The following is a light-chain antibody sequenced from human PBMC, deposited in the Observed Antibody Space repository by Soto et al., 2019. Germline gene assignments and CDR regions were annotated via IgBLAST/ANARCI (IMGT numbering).Light chain of an antibody. J-gene: IGKJ4*01. CDR1: QDIMND. CDR3: HKYNSLPPT. V-gene: IGKV1-27*01. Sequence: DFQLAQSPSSLSPSVGDRVTITCRASQDIMNDLAWYQQKPGKPPRLLISAASTLQSGVPSRFSASGFGTEFTLTISSLQPEDAATYYCHKYNSLPPTFGGGTKVDIK. CDR2: AAS.